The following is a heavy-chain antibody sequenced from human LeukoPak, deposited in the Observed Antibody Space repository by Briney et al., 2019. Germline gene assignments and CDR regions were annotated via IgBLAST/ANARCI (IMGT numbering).Heavy chain of an antibody. CDR1: GGSFSGYY. CDR3: ARGSDIVVVPAAILPDYYYGMDV. CDR2: INHSGST. D-gene: IGHD2-2*02. J-gene: IGHJ6*02. Sequence: ASETLSLTCAVYGGSFSGYYWSWIRQPPGKGLEWLGEINHSGSTNYNPSLKSRVTISVDTSKNQFSLKLSSVTAADTAVYYCARGSDIVVVPAAILPDYYYGMDVWGQGTTVTVSS. V-gene: IGHV4-34*01.